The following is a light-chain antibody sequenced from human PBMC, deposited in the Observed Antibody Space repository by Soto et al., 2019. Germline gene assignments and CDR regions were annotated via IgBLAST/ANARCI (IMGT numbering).Light chain of an antibody. CDR2: EAI. J-gene: IGLJ3*02. CDR3: CSYAGDSTWV. V-gene: IGLV2-23*01. Sequence: QSVLTQPASVSGSPGQSINISCTGSRNDIGSFRFVSWYQQHPGKAPKLIIYEAIKRPSGVSDRFSASKSGNTASLTISGLQAEDEADYYCCSYAGDSTWVFGGGTQLTVL. CDR1: RNDIGSFRF.